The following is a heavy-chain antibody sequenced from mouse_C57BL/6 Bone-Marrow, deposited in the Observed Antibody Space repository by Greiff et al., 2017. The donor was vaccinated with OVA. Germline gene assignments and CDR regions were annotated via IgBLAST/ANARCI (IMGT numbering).Heavy chain of an antibody. J-gene: IGHJ3*01. CDR3: ARDYYGSSSFAY. CDR2: IDPEDGET. D-gene: IGHD1-1*01. V-gene: IGHV14-2*01. Sequence: EVMLVESGAELVKPGASVTLSCTASGFNITDYYMHWVKQRTEQGLEWIGRIDPEDGETKYAPKFQGKATITADTSSNTAYIQLSSLTSEDTAVYYGARDYYGSSSFAYWGQGTLVTVSA. CDR1: GFNITDYY.